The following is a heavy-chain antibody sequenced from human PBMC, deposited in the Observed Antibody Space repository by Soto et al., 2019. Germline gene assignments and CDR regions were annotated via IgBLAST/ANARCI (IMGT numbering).Heavy chain of an antibody. D-gene: IGHD2-2*01. CDR1: GGTFSSYA. J-gene: IGHJ6*02. CDR3: ARSQGSSTSLAIYYYYYYGMDV. CDR2: IIPISGTA. Sequence: QVQLVQSGAEVKKPGSSVKVSCKASGGTFSSYAISWVRQAPGQGLEWMGGIIPISGTANYAQKFQGRVTITADESTSTVSMELSSMRSEDTAVYFWARSQGSSTSLAIYYYYYYGMDVWGQGTTVTVSS. V-gene: IGHV1-69*01.